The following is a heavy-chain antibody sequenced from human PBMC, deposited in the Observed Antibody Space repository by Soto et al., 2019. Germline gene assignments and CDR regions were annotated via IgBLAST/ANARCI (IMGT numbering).Heavy chain of an antibody. J-gene: IGHJ3*01. D-gene: IGHD5-12*01. V-gene: IGHV3-23*01. CDR3: EGSWT. Sequence: EVQVLESGGDLVQPGGSLRLSCAASGFTIRNYAMSWVRQAPGKALEWVSGISGSSDRTYYADSVKGRFTISKDTSSNTLYLQMNSRRVEYTAVYHCEGSWTWGQGTMVTVSS. CDR2: ISGSSDRT. CDR1: GFTIRNYA.